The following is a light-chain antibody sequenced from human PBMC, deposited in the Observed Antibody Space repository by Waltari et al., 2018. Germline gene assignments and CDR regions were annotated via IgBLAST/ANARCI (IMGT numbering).Light chain of an antibody. Sequence: DIVMTQSPDSLAVSLGERATINCKSSQSVLYSSNNKNYLAWYHPKPGQPPKLLIYWASTRESGVPDRFSGSESGTDFTLTISSLQAEDVAVYYCHQYYSTPFTFGPGTKVDIK. CDR2: WAS. CDR1: QSVLYSSNNKNY. J-gene: IGKJ3*01. V-gene: IGKV4-1*01. CDR3: HQYYSTPFT.